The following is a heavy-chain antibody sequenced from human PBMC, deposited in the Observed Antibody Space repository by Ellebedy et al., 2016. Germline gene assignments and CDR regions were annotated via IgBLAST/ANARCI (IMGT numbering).Heavy chain of an antibody. CDR2: IYYTGST. CDR1: GDSISSYY. V-gene: IGHV4-59*01. Sequence: SETLSLTCTVSGDSISSYYWSWTRQPPGKGLEWLGYIYYTGSTNYNPSLKSRVTMSVDTSKNQFSLRLDSVTAADTAVYYCARLDTAMVYYWGQGTLVTVSS. J-gene: IGHJ4*02. D-gene: IGHD5-18*01. CDR3: ARLDTAMVYY.